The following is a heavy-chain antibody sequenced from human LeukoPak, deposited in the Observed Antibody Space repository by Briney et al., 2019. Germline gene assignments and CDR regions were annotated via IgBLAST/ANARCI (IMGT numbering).Heavy chain of an antibody. CDR3: ARGRRGSGYDFPSPEY. CDR1: GGSVSSGGYY. J-gene: IGHJ4*02. CDR2: IYYSGGT. Sequence: KSSETLSLTCTVSGGSVSSGGYYWSWIRQHPGRGLECIGQIYYSGGTYYNPSLRSRATISVDTSKNQFSLNLTSVSAADTAIYYCARGRRGSGYDFPSPEYWGQGTLVTVSS. D-gene: IGHD5-12*01. V-gene: IGHV4-31*03.